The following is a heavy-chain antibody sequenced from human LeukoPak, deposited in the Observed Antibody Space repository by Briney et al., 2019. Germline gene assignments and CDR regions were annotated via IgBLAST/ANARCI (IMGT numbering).Heavy chain of an antibody. Sequence: GESLKISCKGSGYSFTSYWIGWVRQMPGKGLEWMGIIYPGDSDTRYSPSFQGQVTISADKSISTAYLQWSSLKASDTAMYYCARSKEYCRGVSCLQGDGSAPWDQGPLVT. CDR1: GYSFTSYW. CDR3: ARSKEYCRGVSCLQGDGSAP. J-gene: IGHJ5*02. D-gene: IGHD2-15*01. V-gene: IGHV5-51*01. CDR2: IYPGDSDT.